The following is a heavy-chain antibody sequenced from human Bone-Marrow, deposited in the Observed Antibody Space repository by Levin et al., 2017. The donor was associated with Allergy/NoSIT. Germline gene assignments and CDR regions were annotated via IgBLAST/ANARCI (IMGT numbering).Heavy chain of an antibody. CDR2: ISGNGRVT. D-gene: IGHD1-26*01. J-gene: IGHJ4*02. CDR3: TKERGSGECSYAACQDFDR. CDR1: RFAFSNYA. V-gene: IGHV3-23*01. Sequence: GGSLRLSCAAARFAFSNYAVNWIRQPPGGSLEWVSSISGNGRVTYYADSVKGRFTISRDNSKHTLYLQMTCLIAEDTARYYCTKERGSGECSYAACQDFDRWGRGTLVSVTS.